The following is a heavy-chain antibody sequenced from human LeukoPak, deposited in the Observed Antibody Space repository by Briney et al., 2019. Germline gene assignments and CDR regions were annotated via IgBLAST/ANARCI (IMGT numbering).Heavy chain of an antibody. CDR1: GFTISSFE. J-gene: IGHJ6*03. Sequence: GGSLRLSCEASGFTISSFEMNWVRQAPGEGLEWISYISSSGSITYYAYSVRGRFTISRDNAKNSLYLQMNSLRAEDTAVYYCATGYSGYHSNYYYMDVWGKGTTVTVSS. V-gene: IGHV3-48*03. CDR2: ISSSGSIT. D-gene: IGHD5-12*01. CDR3: ATGYSGYHSNYYYMDV.